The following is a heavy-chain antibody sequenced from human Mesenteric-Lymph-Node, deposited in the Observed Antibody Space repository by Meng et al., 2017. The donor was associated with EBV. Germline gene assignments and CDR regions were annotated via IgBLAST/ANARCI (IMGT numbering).Heavy chain of an antibody. CDR1: GGSIYESHW. J-gene: IGHJ4*02. Sequence: QVPLQESGPGLGKPSGTLSLTCAVSGGSIYESHWWSWVRQPPGKGLEWIGETYHSGSSNYSPSLKRRVSMSVDNSKNQFSLTLHSVTAADTAVYYCARGLGGSGKYHFDFWGPGILVTVSS. CDR3: ARGLGGSGKYHFDF. V-gene: IGHV4-4*02. D-gene: IGHD3-10*01. CDR2: TYHSGSS.